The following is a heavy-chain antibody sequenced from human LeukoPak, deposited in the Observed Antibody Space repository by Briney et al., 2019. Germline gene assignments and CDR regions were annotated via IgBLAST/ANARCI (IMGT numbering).Heavy chain of an antibody. CDR3: ARDVRRITVFGVVIKAFDI. V-gene: IGHV4-30-4*08. CDR1: GGSISSGDYY. CDR2: IYYSGST. J-gene: IGHJ3*02. D-gene: IGHD3-3*01. Sequence: PSETLSLTCTVSGGSISSGDYYWSWIRQPPGKGLEWIGYIYYSGSTYYNPSLKSRVTISVDTSKNQFSLKLSSVTAADTAVYYCARDVRRITVFGVVIKAFDIWGRGTMVTVSS.